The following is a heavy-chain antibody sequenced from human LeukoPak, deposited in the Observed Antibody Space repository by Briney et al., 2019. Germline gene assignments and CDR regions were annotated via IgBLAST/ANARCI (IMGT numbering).Heavy chain of an antibody. CDR2: ISGRGGST. D-gene: IGHD2-21*01. CDR3: AGKTALLVFHDLDWLHR. CDR1: GFTLNSYA. V-gene: IGHV3-23*01. J-gene: IGHJ5*02. Sequence: GGSLRLSCAASGFTLNSYAMSWVRQAPGKGLEWVPAISGRGGSTYYADSVKGRFTIARDKSKHKLYLQMNSLRAERTAADYRAGKTALLVFHDLDWLHRRREETLVTLPS.